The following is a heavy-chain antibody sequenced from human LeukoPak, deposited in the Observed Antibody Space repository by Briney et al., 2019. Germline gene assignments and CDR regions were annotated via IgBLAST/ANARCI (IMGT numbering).Heavy chain of an antibody. D-gene: IGHD3-9*01. V-gene: IGHV1-2*06. CDR1: GYIFTGYY. CDR2: INPNSGGT. J-gene: IGHJ5*02. Sequence: ASVKVSCKASGYIFTGYYMHWVRQAPGQGLEWMGRINPNSGGTNYAQKFQGRATITADESTSTAYMELSSLRSEDTAVYYCARGRGAYDSWFDPWGQGTLVTVSS. CDR3: ARGRGAYDSWFDP.